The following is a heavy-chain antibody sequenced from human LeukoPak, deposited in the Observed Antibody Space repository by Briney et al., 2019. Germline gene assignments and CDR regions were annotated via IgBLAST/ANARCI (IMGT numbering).Heavy chain of an antibody. J-gene: IGHJ4*02. CDR1: GGSISSYF. CDR2: IYYSGST. D-gene: IGHD7-27*01. V-gene: IGHV4-59*08. Sequence: SETLSLTCTVSGGSISSYFWNWIRQPPGTGLEWIGYIYYSGSTNYYPSLNSRVTISVDTSKNQFSLKLSSVTAADTAVYYCARHREDWGFDSWGQGTLVTVSS. CDR3: ARHREDWGFDS.